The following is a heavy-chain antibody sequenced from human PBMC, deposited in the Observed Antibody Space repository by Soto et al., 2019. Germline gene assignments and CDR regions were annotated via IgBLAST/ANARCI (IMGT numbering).Heavy chain of an antibody. D-gene: IGHD6-19*01. Sequence: QVQLVQSGAEVKKPGASVKVSCKASGYTFTSYYMHWVRQAPGQGLEWMGIINPSGGSTSYAQKFQGSVTMTRDTSTSTVYMELSSLRSEDTAVYYCALSSGWYRVERAGGDAFDIWGKGTMVTVSS. CDR1: GYTFTSYY. CDR2: INPSGGST. J-gene: IGHJ3*02. V-gene: IGHV1-46*01. CDR3: ALSSGWYRVERAGGDAFDI.